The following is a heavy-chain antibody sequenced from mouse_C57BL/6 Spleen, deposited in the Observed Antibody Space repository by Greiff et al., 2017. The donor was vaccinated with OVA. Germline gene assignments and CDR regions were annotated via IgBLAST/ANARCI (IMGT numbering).Heavy chain of an antibody. CDR1: GYTFTDYY. CDR2: INPYNGGT. CDR3: ATSYDYDGGFAY. Sequence: VQLQQSGPVLVKPGASVKMSCKASGYTFTDYYMNWVKQSHGKSLEWIGVINPYNGGTSYNQKFKGKATLTVDKSSSTAYMELNSLTSEDSAVYYCATSYDYDGGFAYWGQGTLVTVSA. J-gene: IGHJ3*01. D-gene: IGHD2-4*01. V-gene: IGHV1-19*01.